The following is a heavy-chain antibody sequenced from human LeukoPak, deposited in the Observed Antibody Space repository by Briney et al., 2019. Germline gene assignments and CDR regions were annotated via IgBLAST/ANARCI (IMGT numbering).Heavy chain of an antibody. J-gene: IGHJ4*02. CDR3: ARYVGTYRDF. CDR1: GFTFSNFN. V-gene: IGHV3-21*01. D-gene: IGHD1-26*01. Sequence: GGSLRLSRAASGFTFSNFNMNWVRQAPGKGLEWVSSITSGSSYIFYADSVKGRFTISRDNAKNSLYLQMNSLRAEDTAVYYCARYVGTYRDFWGQGTLVTVSS. CDR2: ITSGSSYI.